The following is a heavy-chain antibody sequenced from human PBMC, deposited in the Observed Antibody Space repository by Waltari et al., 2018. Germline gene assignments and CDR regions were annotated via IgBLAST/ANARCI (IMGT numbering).Heavy chain of an antibody. J-gene: IGHJ4*02. D-gene: IGHD3-10*01. CDR2: ISSSSSYI. V-gene: IGHV3-21*03. CDR1: GFTFSSYS. Sequence: EVQLVESGGGLVKPGGSLRLSCAASGFTFSSYSMNWVRQAPGKGLEWVSSISSSSSYIYYADSVKGRFTISRDNAKNSLYLQMSSLRAEDTAVYYCARAELLWFGELYWGQGTLVTVSS. CDR3: ARAELLWFGELY.